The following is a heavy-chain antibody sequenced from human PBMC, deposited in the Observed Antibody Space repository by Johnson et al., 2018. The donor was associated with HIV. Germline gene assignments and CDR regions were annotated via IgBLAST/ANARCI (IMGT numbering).Heavy chain of an antibody. J-gene: IGHJ3*02. V-gene: IGHV3-64*01. CDR2: ISSNGGST. CDR3: ARVQSLQWELLDGDAFDI. CDR1: GFTFSSYA. Sequence: VQLVESGGGLVQPGGSLRLSCAASGFTFSSYAMHWVRQAPGKGLEYVSAISSNGGSTYYANSVKGRFTISRDNSKNSLYLQMNSLRAEDTAVYYCARVQSLQWELLDGDAFDIWGQGTMVTVSS. D-gene: IGHD1-26*01.